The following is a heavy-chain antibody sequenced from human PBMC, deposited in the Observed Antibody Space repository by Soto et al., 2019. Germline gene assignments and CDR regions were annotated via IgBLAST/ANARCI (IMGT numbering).Heavy chain of an antibody. V-gene: IGHV1-8*01. D-gene: IGHD3-16*01. J-gene: IGHJ5*02. CDR3: ARGRFRRTWFDP. CDR1: GYTFTNYD. CDR2: MNPDSGNT. Sequence: QVQLVQSGAEVKKPGASVKVSCKASGYTFTNYDIHWVRQATGQGLEWMGWMNPDSGNTGQSKQFQGRVTMTRDTSINTASREMRRLRAEDTAVYYCARGRFRRTWFDPWGQGTLVTVSS.